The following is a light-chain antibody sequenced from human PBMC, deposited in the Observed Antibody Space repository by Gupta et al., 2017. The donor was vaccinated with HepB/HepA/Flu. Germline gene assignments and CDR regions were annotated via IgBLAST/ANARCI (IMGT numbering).Light chain of an antibody. CDR2: DVS. CDR1: SSDVGGYNY. Sequence: HSPLPQPRSVSVSPGQSVTISCTGTSSDVGGYNYVSWYQQHPGKAPKLMIYDVSKRPSGVPDRFSGSKSGNTASLTISGLQAEDEADYYCCSYAGSYTFNVVFGGGTNLTVL. V-gene: IGLV2-11*01. J-gene: IGLJ2*01. CDR3: CSYAGSYTFNVV.